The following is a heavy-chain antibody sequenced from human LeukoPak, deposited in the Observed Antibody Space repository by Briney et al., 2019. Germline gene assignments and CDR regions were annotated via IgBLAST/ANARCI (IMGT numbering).Heavy chain of an antibody. D-gene: IGHD3-22*01. CDR1: GNYR. Sequence: GGSLRLSCAASGNYRMHWVRQAPGKGLVWVSHINSDGSWTSYADSVKGRFTISKDNAKNTVYLQMNSLRAEDTAVYYCAKDGDYYDPLPDAFDIWGQGTMVTVSS. V-gene: IGHV3-74*01. J-gene: IGHJ3*02. CDR2: INSDGSWT. CDR3: AKDGDYYDPLPDAFDI.